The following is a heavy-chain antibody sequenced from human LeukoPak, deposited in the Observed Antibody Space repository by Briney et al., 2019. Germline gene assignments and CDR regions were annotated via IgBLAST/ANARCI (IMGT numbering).Heavy chain of an antibody. V-gene: IGHV1-69*04. Sequence: SVKVSCKASGGTFSGYAISWVRQAPGQGLEWMGRIIPILGIANYAQKFQGRVTITADKSTSTAYMELSSLRSEDTAVYYCARSERQYYYGMDVWGQGTTVTVSS. J-gene: IGHJ6*02. CDR1: GGTFSGYA. D-gene: IGHD6-25*01. CDR2: IIPILGIA. CDR3: ARSERQYYYGMDV.